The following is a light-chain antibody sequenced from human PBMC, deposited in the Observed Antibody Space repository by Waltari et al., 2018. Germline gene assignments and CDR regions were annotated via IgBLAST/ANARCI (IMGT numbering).Light chain of an antibody. CDR3: QQYSSAPA. V-gene: IGKV4-1*01. CDR1: QGVLYSSNNKNY. Sequence: DIVMTQSPDSLAVSLGERATINCKSSQGVLYSSNNKNYLAWFQQKTGQPPKLLIYWASTRESGVPDRFSGSGSGTDFTLTISSLQAEDVAVYYCQQYSSAPAFGQGTKVEIK. J-gene: IGKJ1*01. CDR2: WAS.